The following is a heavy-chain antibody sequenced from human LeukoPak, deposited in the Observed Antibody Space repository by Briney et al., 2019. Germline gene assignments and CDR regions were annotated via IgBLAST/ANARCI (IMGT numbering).Heavy chain of an antibody. CDR3: ARPRLYSSSTDAFDI. Sequence: GGSLRLSCAASGFTFSSYGMHWVRQAPGKGPEWVAVIWYDGSNKYYADSVKGRFTISRDNSKNTLYLQMNSLRAEDTAVYYCARPRLYSSSTDAFDIWGQGTMVTVSS. CDR2: IWYDGSNK. D-gene: IGHD6-13*01. CDR1: GFTFSSYG. J-gene: IGHJ3*02. V-gene: IGHV3-33*01.